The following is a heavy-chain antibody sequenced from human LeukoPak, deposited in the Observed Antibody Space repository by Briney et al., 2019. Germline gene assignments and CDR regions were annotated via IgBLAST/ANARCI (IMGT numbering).Heavy chain of an antibody. J-gene: IGHJ4*02. V-gene: IGHV3-9*03. D-gene: IGHD3-10*01. CDR3: AKDLYGSGSYGFDY. CDR1: GFTFDDYA. Sequence: GRSLRLSCAASGFTFDDYAMHWVRQAPGKGLEWVSGISWNSGSIGYADSVKGRFTISRDNATNSLYLQMNSLRAEDMALYYCAKDLYGSGSYGFDYWGQGTLVTVSS. CDR2: ISWNSGSI.